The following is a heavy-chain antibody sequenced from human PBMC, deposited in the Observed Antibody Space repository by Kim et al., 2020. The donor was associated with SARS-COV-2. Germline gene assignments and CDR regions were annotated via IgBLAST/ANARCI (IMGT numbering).Heavy chain of an antibody. D-gene: IGHD2-21*01. Sequence: GGSLRLSCAASGFVLSSYAMTWVRQAPGKGLEWVSVVSGGAGSTEYADAVKGRFTVSRDNSKNTLYLQMNSLKAEDTAVYYCVKNRAGRTLQVVRHLDY. V-gene: IGHV3-23*01. J-gene: IGHJ4*01. CDR1: GFVLSSYA. CDR2: VSGGAGST. CDR3: VKNRAGRTLQVVRHLDY.